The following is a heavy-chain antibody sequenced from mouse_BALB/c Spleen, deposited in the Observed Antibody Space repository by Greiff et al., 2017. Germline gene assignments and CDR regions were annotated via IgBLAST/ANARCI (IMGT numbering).Heavy chain of an antibody. J-gene: IGHJ4*01. D-gene: IGHD2-14*01. CDR1: GYTFTSYW. Sequence: QVQLQQSGAELAKPGASVKMSCKASGYTFTSYWMHWVKQRPGQGLEWIGYINPSTGYTEYNQKLKDKATLTADKSSSTAYMQLSSLTSEDSAVYYCARVGRRYDAYAMDYWGQGTSVTVSS. CDR3: ARVGRRYDAYAMDY. CDR2: INPSTGYT. V-gene: IGHV1-7*01.